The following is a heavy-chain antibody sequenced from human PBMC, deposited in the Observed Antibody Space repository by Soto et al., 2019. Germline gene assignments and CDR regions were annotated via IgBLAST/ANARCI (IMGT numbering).Heavy chain of an antibody. Sequence: SETLSLTCSVSGGSISSSNYYWAWIRQPPGKGLEWIGSIYYIGNTYYNPSLKSRVTMSVDTSKNQFSLRVTSVTAADTAIYYCAREDRTNGYNYDYWGQGTLVTVSS. CDR1: GGSISSSNYY. V-gene: IGHV4-39*01. D-gene: IGHD1-1*01. CDR3: AREDRTNGYNYDY. CDR2: IYYIGNT. J-gene: IGHJ4*02.